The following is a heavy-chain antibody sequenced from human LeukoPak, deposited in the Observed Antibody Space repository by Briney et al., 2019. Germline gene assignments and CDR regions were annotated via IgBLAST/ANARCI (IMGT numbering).Heavy chain of an antibody. CDR3: ARGDNSIASFDY. CDR2: IYYSGTT. J-gene: IGHJ4*02. CDR1: GGSISSYY. D-gene: IGHD4-23*01. Sequence: SETLSLTCTVSGGSISSYYWSWIRQPPGKGLEWIGYIYYSGTTYYNPSLKSRVTISIDTSKNRFSLKLSSVTAADTAVYFCARGDNSIASFDYWGQGTLVTVSS. V-gene: IGHV4-59*01.